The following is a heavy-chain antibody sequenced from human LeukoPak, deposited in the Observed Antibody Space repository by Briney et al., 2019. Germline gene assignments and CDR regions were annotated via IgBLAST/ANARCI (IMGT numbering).Heavy chain of an antibody. CDR3: ARGGYDFWSGYTYLDY. CDR1: GYTFTSYG. Sequence: ASVKVSCKASGYTFTSYGISWVRQAPGQGLEWMGWISAYNGNTNYAQKLQGRVTMTTDTSTSTAYMELRSLRSNDTAVYYCARGGYDFWSGYTYLDYWGQGTLVTVSS. D-gene: IGHD3-3*01. CDR2: ISAYNGNT. V-gene: IGHV1-18*01. J-gene: IGHJ4*02.